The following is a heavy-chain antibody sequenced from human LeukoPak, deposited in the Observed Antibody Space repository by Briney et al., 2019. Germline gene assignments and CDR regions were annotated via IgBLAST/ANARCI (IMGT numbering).Heavy chain of an antibody. J-gene: IGHJ4*02. CDR1: GFTFSSYC. D-gene: IGHD6-19*01. CDR2: IKQDGSEK. Sequence: GGSLRLSCAASGFTFSSYCMSWVRQPPGKGLESVANIKQDGSEKYNVDSVKGRFTISRDNAKNSLYLQINSLRAEETAVYYGARGRSAYFYWGQGTLVTVSS. CDR3: ARGRSAYFY. V-gene: IGHV3-7*04.